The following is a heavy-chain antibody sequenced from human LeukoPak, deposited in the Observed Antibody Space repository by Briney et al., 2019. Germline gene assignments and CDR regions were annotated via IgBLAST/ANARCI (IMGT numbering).Heavy chain of an antibody. D-gene: IGHD6-13*01. J-gene: IGHJ4*02. Sequence: SETLSLTCTVSGGSISSYYWSWIRQPPGKGLEWIGYIYYSGSTNYNPSLKSRVTISVDTSKNQFSLKLSSVTAADTAVYYCGSLVAAAGTALFDYWGRGTLVTVSS. CDR3: GSLVAAAGTALFDY. CDR1: GGSISSYY. V-gene: IGHV4-59*08. CDR2: IYYSGST.